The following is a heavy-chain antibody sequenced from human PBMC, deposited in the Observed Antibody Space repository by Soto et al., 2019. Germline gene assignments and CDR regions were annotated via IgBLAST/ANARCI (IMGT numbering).Heavy chain of an antibody. CDR3: ARFSTLAARLGYYYYYGMDV. V-gene: IGHV5-51*01. CDR2: IYPGDSDT. CDR1: GYSFTSYW. Sequence: GESLKISCKGSGYSFTSYWIGWVRQMPGKGLEWMGIIYPGDSDTRYSPSFQGQVTISADKSISTAYLQWSSLKASGTAMYYCARFSTLAARLGYYYYYGMDVWGQGTTVTVSS. D-gene: IGHD6-6*01. J-gene: IGHJ6*02.